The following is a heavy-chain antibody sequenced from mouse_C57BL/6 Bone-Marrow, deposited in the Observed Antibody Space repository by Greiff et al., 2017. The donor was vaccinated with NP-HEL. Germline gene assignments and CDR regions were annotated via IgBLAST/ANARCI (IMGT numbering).Heavy chain of an antibody. J-gene: IGHJ2*01. Sequence: VQLQQSGAELARPGASVKMSCKASGYTFTSYTMHWVNQRPGQGLEWIGYINPSSGYTKYNQKFKDKATLTADKSSSTAYMQLSSLTSEDSAVYYCARLGNWEYYFDYWGQGTTLTVSS. CDR1: GYTFTSYT. CDR2: INPSSGYT. D-gene: IGHD4-1*01. V-gene: IGHV1-4*01. CDR3: ARLGNWEYYFDY.